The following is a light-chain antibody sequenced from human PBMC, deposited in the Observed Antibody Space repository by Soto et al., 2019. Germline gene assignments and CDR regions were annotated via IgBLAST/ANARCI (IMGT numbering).Light chain of an antibody. Sequence: QSVLTQPASVSGSPGQSITISCTGTSSDVGSYNLVSWYQQHPGKAPKLMIYEGSKRPSGVSNRFSGSKSGNTASLTISGLQAEDEADYYCCSYVGSSTLVFGGGTKLTVL. J-gene: IGLJ3*02. CDR1: SSDVGSYNL. CDR2: EGS. CDR3: CSYVGSSTLV. V-gene: IGLV2-23*01.